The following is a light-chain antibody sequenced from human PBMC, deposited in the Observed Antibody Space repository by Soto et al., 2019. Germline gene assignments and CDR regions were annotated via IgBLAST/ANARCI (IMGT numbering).Light chain of an antibody. V-gene: IGKV4-1*01. J-gene: IGKJ2*01. CDR1: QTVLHDTDSRNY. Sequence: EIVMTQSPEFLSVSLGETATINCKSTQTVLHDTDSRNYLSWFQQKPGQPPKLLISWASTRESGVHARFSGSGSETDFTLTISDLQAEDVAVYYCQQYYGTPPTFGQGSKLDIK. CDR3: QQYYGTPPT. CDR2: WAS.